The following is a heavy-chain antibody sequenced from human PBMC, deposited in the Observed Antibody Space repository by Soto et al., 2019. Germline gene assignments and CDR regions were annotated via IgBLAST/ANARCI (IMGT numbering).Heavy chain of an antibody. CDR1: GGSISSDY. J-gene: IGHJ5*02. D-gene: IGHD1-1*01. CDR3: AKQGGKYGIRSFDP. CDR2: IYYSGNT. Sequence: PSDTLSLTCTVSGGSISSDYWSWIRQSPGKGLEWIGYIYYSGNTKYNPSLESRVTISVDASKNQVSLNLKSVTAADTAVYYCAKQGGKYGIRSFDPWGQGTLVTVSS. V-gene: IGHV4-59*08.